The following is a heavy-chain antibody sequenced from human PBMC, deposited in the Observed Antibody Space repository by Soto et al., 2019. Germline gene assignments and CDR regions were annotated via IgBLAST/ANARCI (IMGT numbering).Heavy chain of an antibody. V-gene: IGHV4-4*07. D-gene: IGHD6-13*01. CDR3: ARESRSAAGTVEY. Sequence: QVQLQESGPGLVKPSETLSLTCTVSGASISNYYWSWIRQPAGKGLEWIGRIYASGNTNYNPSLKSRVTMSVDTSKNQFSLTLNSVTAEDTAVYYCARESRSAAGTVEYWGQGTLVTVSS. J-gene: IGHJ4*02. CDR1: GASISNYY. CDR2: IYASGNT.